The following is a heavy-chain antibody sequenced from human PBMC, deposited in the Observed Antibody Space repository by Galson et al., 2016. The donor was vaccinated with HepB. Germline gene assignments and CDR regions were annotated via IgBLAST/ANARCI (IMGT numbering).Heavy chain of an antibody. V-gene: IGHV4-39*01. CDR1: SGSISSSRYY. CDR2: VYYSGTA. CDR3: ASHCGGDCYNNLADAFDI. J-gene: IGHJ3*02. D-gene: IGHD2-21*01. Sequence: SETLPLTCTVSSGSISSSRYYWGWIRQPPGKGLEWIGSVYYSGTAYYDPSLKSRVSISVDTSKNQSSLRLSSVTAGDTAVYFCASHCGGDCYNNLADAFDIWGRGTMVTVSS.